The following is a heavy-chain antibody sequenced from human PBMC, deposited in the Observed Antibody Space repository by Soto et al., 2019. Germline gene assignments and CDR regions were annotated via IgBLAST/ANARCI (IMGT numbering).Heavy chain of an antibody. CDR3: ARDVAATGAARWLDP. J-gene: IGHJ5*02. CDR1: GFPFGSHG. V-gene: IGHV3-33*01. CDR2: IWYDGSHK. Sequence: QVQVVESGGGVVQPGRSLRLSCEASGFPFGSHGMHWVRQAPGKGLEWVAFIWYDGSHKDYAASVRGRFTISRDDSKNTLYLHMDNLRGEDTAIYYCARDVAATGAARWLDPWGQGTLVSVSS. D-gene: IGHD6-13*01.